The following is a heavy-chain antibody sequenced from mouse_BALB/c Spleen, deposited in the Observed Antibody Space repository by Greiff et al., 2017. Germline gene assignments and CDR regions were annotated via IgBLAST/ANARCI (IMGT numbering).Heavy chain of an antibody. J-gene: IGHJ4*01. CDR1: GFTFSSFG. D-gene: IGHD2-1*01. Sequence: DVQLVESGGGLVQPGGSRKLSCAASGFTFSSFGMHWVRQAPEKGLEWVAYISSGSSTIYYADTVKGRFTISRDNPKNTLFLQMTSLRSEDTAMYYCARYYGNYGVDYWGQGTSVTVSS. V-gene: IGHV5-17*02. CDR3: ARYYGNYGVDY. CDR2: ISSGSSTI.